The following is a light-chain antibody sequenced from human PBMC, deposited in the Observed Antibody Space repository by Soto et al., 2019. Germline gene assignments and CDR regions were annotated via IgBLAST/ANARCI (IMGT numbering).Light chain of an antibody. Sequence: QSALTQPASVSGSPGQSITISCTGTSSDVGRYNYVSWYQQHPGKAPKLMIYDVSNRPSGVSSRFSGSKSGNTASLTISGLQTEDEADYFCCSYTASATLVFGGGTKVTVL. CDR3: CSYTASATLV. J-gene: IGLJ3*02. CDR2: DVS. V-gene: IGLV2-14*03. CDR1: SSDVGRYNY.